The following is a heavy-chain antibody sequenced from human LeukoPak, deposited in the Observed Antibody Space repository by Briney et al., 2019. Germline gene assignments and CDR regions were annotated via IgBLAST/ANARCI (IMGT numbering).Heavy chain of an antibody. Sequence: SETLSLTCTVSGGSITSSSHHRGWLRQPPGKGLEWIGSIYYSGTTYYKPSLRSRVTISVDTSKNQFYLRLTSVTAADSAMYYCARESSSSPDYWGQGTLVTVSS. D-gene: IGHD6-6*01. CDR1: GGSITSSSHH. V-gene: IGHV4-39*07. CDR3: ARESSSSPDY. J-gene: IGHJ4*02. CDR2: IYYSGTT.